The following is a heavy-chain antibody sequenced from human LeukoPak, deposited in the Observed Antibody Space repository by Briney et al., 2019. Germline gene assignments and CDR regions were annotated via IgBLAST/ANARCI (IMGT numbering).Heavy chain of an antibody. CDR3: AKGLWFGELLRGYYFDY. CDR1: GFTFSSYA. D-gene: IGHD3-10*01. CDR2: ISGSGGST. V-gene: IGHV3-23*01. J-gene: IGHJ4*02. Sequence: GGPLRLSCAASGFTFSSYAMSWVRQAPGKGLEWVSAISGSGGSTYYADSVKGRFTISRDNSKNTLYLQMNSLRAEDTAVYYCAKGLWFGELLRGYYFDYWGQGTLVTVSS.